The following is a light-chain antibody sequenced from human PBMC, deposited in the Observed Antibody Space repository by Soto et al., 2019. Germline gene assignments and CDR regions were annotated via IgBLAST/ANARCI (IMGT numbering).Light chain of an antibody. CDR2: KAS. CDR1: RSISSW. J-gene: IGKJ1*01. Sequence: DIQMTQSPSTLSASVGGTVTITCRASRSISSWLAWYQQKPGMAPKLLIYKASTLQSGVPSRCRGSGYWTDFTLTISRLQPDDSETYYCQQYDVYSTFGQGPKVEIK. CDR3: QQYDVYST. V-gene: IGKV1-5*03.